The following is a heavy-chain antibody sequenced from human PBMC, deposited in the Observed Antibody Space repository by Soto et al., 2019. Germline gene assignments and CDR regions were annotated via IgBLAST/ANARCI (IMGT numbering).Heavy chain of an antibody. CDR3: ARRGGGYCSSTSCYVYYYYYMDV. CDR2: ISAYNGNT. Sequence: KVSCKASGYTFTSYGISWVRQAPGQGLEWMGWISAYNGNTNYAQKLQGRVTMTTDTSTSTAYMELRSLRSDDTAVYYCARRGGGYCSSTSCYVYYYYYMDVWGKGTTVTVSS. J-gene: IGHJ6*03. V-gene: IGHV1-18*01. D-gene: IGHD2-2*01. CDR1: GYTFTSYG.